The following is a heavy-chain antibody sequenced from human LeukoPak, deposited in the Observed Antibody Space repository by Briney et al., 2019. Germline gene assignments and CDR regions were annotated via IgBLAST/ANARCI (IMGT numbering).Heavy chain of an antibody. Sequence: SETLSLTCTVSGGSISSYYWSWIRQPPGKGLEWIGYIYYSGSTNYNPSLKSRVTISVDTSKNQFSLKLSSVTTADTAVYYCAGDWENDGYNYGGIGAFDIWGQGTMVTVSS. J-gene: IGHJ3*02. CDR1: GGSISSYY. CDR2: IYYSGST. CDR3: AGDWENDGYNYGGIGAFDI. V-gene: IGHV4-59*01. D-gene: IGHD5-24*01.